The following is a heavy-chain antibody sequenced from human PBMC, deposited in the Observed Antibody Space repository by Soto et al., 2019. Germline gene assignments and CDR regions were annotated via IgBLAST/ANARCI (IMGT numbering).Heavy chain of an antibody. Sequence: PRESLKISCKCSGYSFTSYWISWVRQMPGKGLEWMGRIDPSDSYTNYSPSFQGHVTISADKSISTAYLQWSSLKASDTAMYYCARRRIAAAGTDGQNFDYWGQGTLVTVSS. J-gene: IGHJ4*02. V-gene: IGHV5-10-1*01. CDR2: IDPSDSYT. CDR3: ARRRIAAAGTDGQNFDY. CDR1: GYSFTSYW. D-gene: IGHD6-13*01.